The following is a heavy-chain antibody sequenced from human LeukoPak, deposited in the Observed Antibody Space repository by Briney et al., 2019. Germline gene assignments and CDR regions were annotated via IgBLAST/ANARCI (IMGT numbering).Heavy chain of an antibody. V-gene: IGHV3-48*04. CDR2: ISSSSSTI. CDR3: ARTYYDFWSGYRPSSAFDI. Sequence: PGGSLRLSCAASGFTFSSYSMNWVRQAPGKGLEWVSYISSSSSTIYYADSVKGRFTISRDNAKNSLYLQMNSLRAEDTAVYYCARTYYDFWSGYRPSSAFDIWGQGTMVTVSS. J-gene: IGHJ3*02. CDR1: GFTFSSYS. D-gene: IGHD3-3*01.